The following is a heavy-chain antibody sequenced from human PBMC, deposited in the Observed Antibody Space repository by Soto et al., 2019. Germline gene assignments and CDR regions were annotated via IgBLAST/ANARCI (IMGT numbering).Heavy chain of an antibody. CDR1: GGSISSYY. CDR3: ARRYGGTLDD. V-gene: IGHV4-59*08. CDR2: IYYSGST. Sequence: SETLSLTCTVSGGSISSYYWSWIRQPPGKGLEWIGYIYYSGSTNYNPSLKSRVTISVDTSKNQFSLKLSSVAAADTAVYYCARRYGGTLDDWGQGTLVTVAS. D-gene: IGHD2-15*01. J-gene: IGHJ4*02.